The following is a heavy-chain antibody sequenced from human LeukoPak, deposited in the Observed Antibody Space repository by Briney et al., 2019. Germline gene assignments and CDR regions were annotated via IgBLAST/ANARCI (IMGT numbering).Heavy chain of an antibody. V-gene: IGHV3-23*01. CDR2: ISGSGGST. Sequence: GGSLRLSCAASGFTVSSKYISWVRQAPGKGLEWVSAISGSGGSTYYADSVKGRFTISRDNSKNTLYLQMNSLRAEDTAVYYCAKDRGSAWSYDYWGQGTLVTVSS. CDR1: GFTVSSKY. J-gene: IGHJ4*02. D-gene: IGHD6-19*01. CDR3: AKDRGSAWSYDY.